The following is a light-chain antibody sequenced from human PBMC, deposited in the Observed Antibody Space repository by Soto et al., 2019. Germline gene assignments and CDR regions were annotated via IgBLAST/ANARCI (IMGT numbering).Light chain of an antibody. Sequence: DIQMTQSPSSLSASVGDRVTITCRASQSISSYLNWYQQKPGKAPKLLIYAASSLQGGVPARFSGSGSGTEFTLAISSLQPEDFATYYCQQSYSTPRTFGQGTKVEVQ. CDR2: AAS. V-gene: IGKV1-39*01. CDR3: QQSYSTPRT. J-gene: IGKJ1*01. CDR1: QSISSY.